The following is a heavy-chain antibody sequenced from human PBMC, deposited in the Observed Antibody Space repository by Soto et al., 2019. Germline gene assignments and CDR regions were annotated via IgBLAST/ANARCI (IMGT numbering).Heavy chain of an antibody. D-gene: IGHD5-18*01. V-gene: IGHV3-11*06. CDR1: GFTFSDYY. Sequence: QVQLVESGGGLVKPGGSLRLSCAASGFTFSDYYMSWIRQAPGKGLEWVSYISISSSYTNYADSVKGRFTISRDNAKNSMYMQMNSLRDEDTAVYYCARAMATDTAIHIRYYYYGMDVWGQGTTVTVSS. CDR3: ARAMATDTAIHIRYYYYGMDV. J-gene: IGHJ6*02. CDR2: ISISSSYT.